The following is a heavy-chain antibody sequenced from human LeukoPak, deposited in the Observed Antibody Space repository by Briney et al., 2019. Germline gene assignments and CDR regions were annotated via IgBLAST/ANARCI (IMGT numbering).Heavy chain of an antibody. Sequence: GGSLIPPFESLGFPFRGYAMHRVRQPPAKGLERVAVISYVGSNKYYADSVKGQSTIPRDNSKNTLNLQMNGLRAEDTAVYYCARDHEIDYWGQGTPVTVSS. CDR2: ISYVGSNK. V-gene: IGHV3-30*04. CDR1: GFPFRGYA. CDR3: ARDHEIDY. J-gene: IGHJ4*02.